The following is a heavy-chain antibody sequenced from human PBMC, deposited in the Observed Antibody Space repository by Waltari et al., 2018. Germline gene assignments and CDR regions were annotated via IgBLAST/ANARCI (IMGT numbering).Heavy chain of an antibody. CDR3: ARACMVRGPYKRREDAFDI. Sequence: QVQLQQWGAGLLKPSETLSLTCAVYGGSFSGYYWGWIRQPPGKGLEWIGEIKHSGSTNYNPTLKTRITKSVDTTNNQFSLKLSSVAAADTAVYDCARACMVRGPYKRREDAFDIWGQGTMVTVSS. V-gene: IGHV4-34*01. D-gene: IGHD3-10*01. CDR2: IKHSGST. CDR1: GGSFSGYY. J-gene: IGHJ3*02.